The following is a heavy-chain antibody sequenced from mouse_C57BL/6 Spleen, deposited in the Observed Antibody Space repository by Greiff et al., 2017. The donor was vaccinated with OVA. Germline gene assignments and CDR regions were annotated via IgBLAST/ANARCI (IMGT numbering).Heavy chain of an antibody. J-gene: IGHJ4*01. V-gene: IGHV1-63*01. CDR2: IYPGGGYT. CDR1: GYTFTNYW. Sequence: QVQLQQSGAELVRPGTSVKMSCKASGYTFTNYWIGWAKQRPGHGLEWIGDIYPGGGYTKYNEKFKGKATLTADKSSSTAYMQFSSLTSEDSAISYCARWGGDYAMDYWGQGTSVTVSS. CDR3: ARWGGDYAMDY.